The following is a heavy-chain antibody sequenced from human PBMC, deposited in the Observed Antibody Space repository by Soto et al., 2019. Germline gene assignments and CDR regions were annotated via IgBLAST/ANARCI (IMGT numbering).Heavy chain of an antibody. V-gene: IGHV3-23*01. Sequence: GGSLRLSCAASGFTFSSYAMSWVRQAPGKGLEWVSAISGSGGSTYYADSVKGRFTISRDNSKNTLYLQMNSLRAEDTAVYYCAKDSYYDSSGYYYFDYWGQGTLVTVSS. CDR1: GFTFSSYA. CDR3: AKDSYYDSSGYYYFDY. D-gene: IGHD3-22*01. CDR2: ISGSGGST. J-gene: IGHJ4*02.